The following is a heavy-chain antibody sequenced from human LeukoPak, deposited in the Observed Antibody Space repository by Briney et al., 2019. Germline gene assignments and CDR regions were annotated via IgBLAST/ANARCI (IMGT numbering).Heavy chain of an antibody. V-gene: IGHV4-34*01. CDR2: INHSGST. Sequence: SETLSLTCGVHGGSFSDSYWSWIRQPPGKGLEWIGEINHSGSTNYNPSLKSRVTISVDTSKNQFSLKVYSVTAADTAVYYCAKDRGGYSYGPWGQGTLVTVSS. CDR3: AKDRGGYSYGP. J-gene: IGHJ5*02. CDR1: GGSFSDSY. D-gene: IGHD5-18*01.